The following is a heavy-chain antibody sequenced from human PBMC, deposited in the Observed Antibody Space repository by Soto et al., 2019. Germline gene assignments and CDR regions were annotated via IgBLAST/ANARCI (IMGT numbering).Heavy chain of an antibody. D-gene: IGHD3-22*01. CDR3: ARVASNYYDSSGYYFDY. J-gene: IGHJ4*02. CDR2: INPNSGGT. CDR1: GYIFTGYY. Sequence: QVQLVQSGAEVKKPGASVKVSCKASGYIFTGYYIHWVRQAPGQGLGWMGWINPNSGGTNYAQKFQGWVTMTRDTSISTAYMELCRLRSDDTAVYYCARVASNYYDSSGYYFDYWDQGTLVTVSS. V-gene: IGHV1-2*04.